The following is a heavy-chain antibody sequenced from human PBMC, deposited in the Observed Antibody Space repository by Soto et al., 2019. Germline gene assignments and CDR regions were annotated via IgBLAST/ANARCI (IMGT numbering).Heavy chain of an antibody. CDR2: IYWDDDK. CDR1: GSSLTTSGVG. Sequence: QITLKESGPTVVKPTETLTLTCTFSGSSLTTSGVGVGWVRQSPGKAPEWLALIYWDDDKRYSTSLNSRLIITKDTSKNQVVLTMANVDPADTATYSCAHRVLRTVFGLVTTAAIYFDFWGPGTPVVVSS. V-gene: IGHV2-5*02. CDR3: AHRVLRTVFGLVTTAAIYFDF. J-gene: IGHJ4*02. D-gene: IGHD3-3*01.